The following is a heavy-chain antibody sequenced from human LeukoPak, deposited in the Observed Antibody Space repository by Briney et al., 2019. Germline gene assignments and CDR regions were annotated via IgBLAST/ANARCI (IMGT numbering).Heavy chain of an antibody. J-gene: IGHJ6*02. CDR2: IIPILGIA. Sequence: GSSVKVSCKASGGTFSSYTISWVRQAPGQGLEWMGRIIPILGIANYAQKFQGRVTITADKSTNTAYMELSSLRSEDTAVYYCARVRWGNYYYYYGMDVWGQGTTVTVSS. D-gene: IGHD7-27*01. V-gene: IGHV1-69*02. CDR3: ARVRWGNYYYYYGMDV. CDR1: GGTFSSYT.